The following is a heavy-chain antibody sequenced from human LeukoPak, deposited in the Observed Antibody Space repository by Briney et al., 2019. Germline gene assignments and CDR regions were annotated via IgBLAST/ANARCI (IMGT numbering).Heavy chain of an antibody. V-gene: IGHV3-23*01. J-gene: IGHJ4*02. Sequence: GGSLRLSCEASGFTFSSYAMSWVRQAPGKGLEWVSAISGGGSGTYYSDSVKGRFTVSRDNSKNTLYLQMNSLRAEDTAVYYCAKVSSSWSPFDYWGQGTLVTVSS. CDR2: ISGGGSGT. D-gene: IGHD6-13*01. CDR1: GFTFSSYA. CDR3: AKVSSSWSPFDY.